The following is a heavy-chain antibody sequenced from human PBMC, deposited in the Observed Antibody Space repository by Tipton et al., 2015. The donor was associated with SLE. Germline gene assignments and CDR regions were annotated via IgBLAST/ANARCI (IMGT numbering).Heavy chain of an antibody. CDR3: AREGVTETGIGAFDI. CDR2: IYYSGGT. J-gene: IGHJ3*02. CDR1: GGSISSYY. Sequence: TLSLTCTVSGGSISSYYWSWIRQPPGKGLEWIGYIYYSGGTNYNPSLKSRVTISVDTSKNQFSLKLTSVTAADTAFYYCAREGVTETGIGAFDIWGQGTMVTVSS. D-gene: IGHD1-14*01. V-gene: IGHV4-59*01.